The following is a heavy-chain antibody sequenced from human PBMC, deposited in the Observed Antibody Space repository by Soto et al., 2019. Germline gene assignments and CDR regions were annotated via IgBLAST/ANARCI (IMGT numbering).Heavy chain of an antibody. CDR3: ARDRLHTSSSITFDY. V-gene: IGHV1-18*01. D-gene: IGHD6-6*01. Sequence: QVQLVQSGAEVKKPGASVKVSCKASGYTFTTYAISWVRQAPGQGLEWMGWISTYSGKTDYAQSLQGRVTMTTDTSTNPAYMELRSLRSDDTAVYYCARDRLHTSSSITFDYWGQGALVTVSS. J-gene: IGHJ4*02. CDR1: GYTFTTYA. CDR2: ISTYSGKT.